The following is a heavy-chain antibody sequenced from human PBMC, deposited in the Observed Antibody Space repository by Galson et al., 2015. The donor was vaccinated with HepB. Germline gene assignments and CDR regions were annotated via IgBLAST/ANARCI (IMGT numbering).Heavy chain of an antibody. CDR3: AKAASRGDYYYYYMDV. V-gene: IGHV3-74*01. CDR1: GSTSPADW. Sequence: SLRLSCAVSGSTSPADWMHWVRQVPGKGLVWVAHISPDGTITTYAHSVRGRFTISRDNGQNTLYLQMNSLRADDTAVYYCAKAASRGDYYYYYMDVWGIGTTVTVSS. CDR2: ISPDGTIT. J-gene: IGHJ6*03.